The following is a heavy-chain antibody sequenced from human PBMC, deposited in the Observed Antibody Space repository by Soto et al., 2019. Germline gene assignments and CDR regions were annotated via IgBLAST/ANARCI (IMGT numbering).Heavy chain of an antibody. J-gene: IGHJ5*02. CDR2: ISSNSAYI. CDR3: TRDASRDSSARGWFDP. D-gene: IGHD6-13*01. Sequence: GGSLRLSCAASGFTFRSFTINWVRQAPGKGLEWVSTISSNSAYIYYTDALRGRSTISRDNAKNSLHLQMNSLRAEDTAVYYCTRDASRDSSARGWFDPWGPGILVTVSS. V-gene: IGHV3-21*01. CDR1: GFTFRSFT.